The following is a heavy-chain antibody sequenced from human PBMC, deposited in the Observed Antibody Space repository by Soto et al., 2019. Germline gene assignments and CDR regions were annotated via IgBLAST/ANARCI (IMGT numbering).Heavy chain of an antibody. CDR2: ISGNSGSI. V-gene: IGHV3-9*01. J-gene: IGHJ4*02. CDR1: GFTFDDYA. Sequence: EVQLVESGGGLVQPGRSLRLSCAASGFTFDDYAMHWVRQAPGKGLEWVSRISGNSGSIGYADSVKGRFTISRDNAKNSLYLQMNSLRAEDTALYYCAKAVGSYGNFDYWGQGTLVTVSS. CDR3: AKAVGSYGNFDY. D-gene: IGHD5-18*01.